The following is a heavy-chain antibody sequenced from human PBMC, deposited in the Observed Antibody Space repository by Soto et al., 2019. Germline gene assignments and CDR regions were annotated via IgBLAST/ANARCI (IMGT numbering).Heavy chain of an antibody. V-gene: IGHV4-30-4*01. CDR3: ARAGLIADYYYYGMDV. J-gene: IGHJ6*02. D-gene: IGHD3-16*01. CDR1: GSSISSGDYY. CDR2: IYYSGST. Sequence: SETLSLTCTVSGSSISSGDYYWSWIRQPPGKGLEWIGYIYYSGSTYYNPSLKSRVTISVDTSKNQFSLKLSSVTAADTAVYYCARAGLIADYYYYGMDVWGQGTTVTVSS.